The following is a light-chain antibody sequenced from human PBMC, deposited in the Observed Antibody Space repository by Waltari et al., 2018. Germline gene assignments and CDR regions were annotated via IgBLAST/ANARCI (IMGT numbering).Light chain of an antibody. Sequence: DIVMTQSPDSLAVSLGERATINCKSSKSVLYNSNNKNYLAWYQHKPGQPPKLLIYWASTRESGVPDRFSGSGSGTDFTLTISSLQAEDVAVYYCQQYYTTPRTFGQGTKLEIK. J-gene: IGKJ2*01. CDR3: QQYYTTPRT. CDR2: WAS. CDR1: KSVLYNSNNKNY. V-gene: IGKV4-1*01.